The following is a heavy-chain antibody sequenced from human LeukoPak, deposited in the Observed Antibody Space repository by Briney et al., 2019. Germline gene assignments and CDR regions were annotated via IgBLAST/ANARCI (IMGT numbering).Heavy chain of an antibody. D-gene: IGHD2-15*01. J-gene: IGHJ1*01. V-gene: IGHV4-34*01. Sequence: SETLSLTCAVYGGSFSGYYWSWIRQPPGKGLEWIGEINHSGSTNYNPSLKSRVTISVDTSKGQFSLKLSSVTAADTAVYYCARYCSGGSCYGYFQHWGQGTLVTVSS. CDR2: INHSGST. CDR1: GGSFSGYY. CDR3: ARYCSGGSCYGYFQH.